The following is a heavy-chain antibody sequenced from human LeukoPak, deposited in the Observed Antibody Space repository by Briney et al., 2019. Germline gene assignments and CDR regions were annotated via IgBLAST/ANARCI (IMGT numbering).Heavy chain of an antibody. CDR1: GFTFSSYS. J-gene: IGHJ4*02. CDR2: ISSSSSYI. D-gene: IGHD3-22*01. Sequence: GGSLRLSCAASGFTFSSYSMNWVRQAPGKGLGWVSSISSSSSYIYYADSVKGRFTISRDNAKNSLYLQMNSLRAEDTAVYYCARDGTTMITYWGQGTLVTVSS. CDR3: ARDGTTMITY. V-gene: IGHV3-21*01.